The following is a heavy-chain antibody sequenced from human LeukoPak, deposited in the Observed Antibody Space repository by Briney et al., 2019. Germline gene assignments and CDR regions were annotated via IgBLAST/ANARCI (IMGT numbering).Heavy chain of an antibody. Sequence: SVKVSCKASGGTFSDYSISWVRQAPGQGLEWMGRIIPILNVPNYAQKFEGRVTITADKSTNTAYMELSSLKSEDTAAYFCARDRPRARYFDYWGQGTLVTVSS. CDR2: IIPILNVP. J-gene: IGHJ4*02. CDR1: GGTFSDYS. CDR3: ARDRPRARYFDY. D-gene: IGHD2-15*01. V-gene: IGHV1-69*04.